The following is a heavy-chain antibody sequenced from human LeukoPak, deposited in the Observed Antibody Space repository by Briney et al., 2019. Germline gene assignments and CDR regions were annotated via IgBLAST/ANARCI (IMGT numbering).Heavy chain of an antibody. D-gene: IGHD3-9*01. CDR3: AKNNILTGYDLYYFDY. J-gene: IGHJ4*02. V-gene: IGHV3-23*01. Sequence: GGSLRLSCAASGFAFTSYALSWVRQAPGKRLEWVSAISGSGGSTYYADSVKGRFTISRDNFKNTLYLQMNRLRAEDTAVYYCAKNNILTGYDLYYFDYWGQGTLVTVSS. CDR1: GFAFTSYA. CDR2: ISGSGGST.